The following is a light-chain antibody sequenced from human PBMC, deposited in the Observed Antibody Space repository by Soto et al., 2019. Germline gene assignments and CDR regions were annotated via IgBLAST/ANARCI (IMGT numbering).Light chain of an antibody. CDR1: SSDVGVYNY. J-gene: IGLJ2*01. CDR3: SSSAGSSTL. Sequence: QSALTQPPPASGSPGHSVTISCTGSSSDVGVYNYVSWYKKHPGKAPKLVIYEVTRRPSDVPDRFSGSKSGNTASLTVSGLQTEDEADYYCSSSAGSSTLFGGGTKLTVL. CDR2: EVT. V-gene: IGLV2-8*01.